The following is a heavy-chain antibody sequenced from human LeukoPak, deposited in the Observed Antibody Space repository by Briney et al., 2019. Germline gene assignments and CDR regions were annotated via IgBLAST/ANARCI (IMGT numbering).Heavy chain of an antibody. CDR1: GFTFSSYV. D-gene: IGHD3-10*02. Sequence: GGSLRLSCAASGFTFSSYVMHWVRLAPGKGLEWVAVISYDGGNTYYADSAKGRFTISRDNAKNSLYLQMNSLRAEDTAVYYCAELGITMIGGVWGKGTTVTISS. V-gene: IGHV3-30*18. J-gene: IGHJ6*04. CDR2: ISYDGGNT. CDR3: AELGITMIGGV.